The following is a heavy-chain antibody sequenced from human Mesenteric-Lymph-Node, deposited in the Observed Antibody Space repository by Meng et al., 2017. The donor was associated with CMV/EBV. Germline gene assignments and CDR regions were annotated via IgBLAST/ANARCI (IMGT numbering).Heavy chain of an antibody. V-gene: IGHV3-72*01. CDR2: TRNKANSYTT. CDR3: ARARIAAEENYYYYYGMDV. Sequence: GGSLRLSCAASGFTFSDHYMDWVRQAPGKGLEWVGRTRNKANSYTTEYAASVKGRFTTSRDDSKNSLYLQMNSLKTEDTAVYYCARARIAAEENYYYYYGMDVWGQGTTVTVSS. CDR1: GFTFSDHY. J-gene: IGHJ6*02. D-gene: IGHD6-6*01.